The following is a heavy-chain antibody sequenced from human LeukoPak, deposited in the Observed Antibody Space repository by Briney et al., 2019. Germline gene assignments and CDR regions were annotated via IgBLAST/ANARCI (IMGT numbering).Heavy chain of an antibody. CDR3: ARDPDSSGYSPDY. D-gene: IGHD3-22*01. CDR2: ISYDGSNK. J-gene: IGHJ4*02. CDR1: GFTFSSYA. Sequence: GGSLRLSCAASGFTFSSYAMHWVRQAPGKGLEWVAVISYDGSNKYYADSVKGRFTISRDNSKNTLYLQMNSLRAEDTAVYYCARDPDSSGYSPDYWGPGTLVTVSS. V-gene: IGHV3-30-3*01.